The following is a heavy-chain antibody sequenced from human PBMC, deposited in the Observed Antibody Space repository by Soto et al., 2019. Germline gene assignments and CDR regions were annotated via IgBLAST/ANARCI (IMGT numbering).Heavy chain of an antibody. V-gene: IGHV1-2*02. D-gene: IGHD6-6*01. CDR1: GFSFTGYY. CDR3: AKDLTRQLAYWLDP. Sequence: ASVKVSCKASGFSFTGYYIHWPSQAPGQGLEWMGWINAHSGGTEYAQKFQGRVTLTRDTSIATAYLTLTSLTSDDTALYYCAKDLTRQLAYWLDPWGQGTQVTVSS. J-gene: IGHJ5*02. CDR2: INAHSGGT.